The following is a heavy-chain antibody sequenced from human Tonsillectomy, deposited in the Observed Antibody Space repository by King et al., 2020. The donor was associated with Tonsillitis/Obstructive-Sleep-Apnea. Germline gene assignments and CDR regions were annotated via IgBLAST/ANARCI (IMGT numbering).Heavy chain of an antibody. CDR1: GYIFTVYS. CDR2: INPNSGGA. CDR3: ARDGYDFWSGYYKEVDSYYMDV. D-gene: IGHD3-3*01. V-gene: IGHV1-2*06. Sequence: QLVQSGAEVKKPGASVRVSCKASGYIFTVYSMHWVRQAPGQGLEWMGRINPNSGGANYAQKFQGRVTMTRDTSISTAYMGLSSLRSDDTAVYYCARDGYDFWSGYYKEVDSYYMDVWGKGTTVTVSS. J-gene: IGHJ6*03.